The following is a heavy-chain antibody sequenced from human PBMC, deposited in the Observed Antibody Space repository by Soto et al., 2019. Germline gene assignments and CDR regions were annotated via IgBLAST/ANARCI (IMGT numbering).Heavy chain of an antibody. V-gene: IGHV4-39*01. D-gene: IGHD3-9*01. Sequence: PSETLSLTCTVSGGSISSSSYYWGWIRQPPGKGLEWIGSIYYSGSTYYNPSLKSRVTISVDTSKNQFSLKLSSVTAADTAVYYCARGRSYDILTGYYYKKYYYYMDVWGKGTTVTVSS. CDR2: IYYSGST. J-gene: IGHJ6*03. CDR1: GGSISSSSYY. CDR3: ARGRSYDILTGYYYKKYYYYMDV.